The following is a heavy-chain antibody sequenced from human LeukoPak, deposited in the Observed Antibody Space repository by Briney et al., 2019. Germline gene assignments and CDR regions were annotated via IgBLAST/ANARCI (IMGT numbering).Heavy chain of an antibody. Sequence: RQAPGQGRGWMGGIIPIFGTANYAQKFQGRVKITTDEATSTAYMELSSLRSEDTAVYYCASGAITPDYWGQGTLVTVSS. D-gene: IGHD5-24*01. CDR3: ASGAITPDY. J-gene: IGHJ4*02. V-gene: IGHV1-69*05. CDR2: IIPIFGTA.